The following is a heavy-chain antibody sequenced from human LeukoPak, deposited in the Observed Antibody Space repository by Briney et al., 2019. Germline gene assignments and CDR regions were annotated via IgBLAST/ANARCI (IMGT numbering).Heavy chain of an antibody. J-gene: IGHJ4*02. CDR3: AKGGDYVWGSYRPLDY. CDR1: GGSFSGYY. V-gene: IGHV3-23*01. CDR2: ISGSGGST. Sequence: PSETLSLTCAVYGGSFSGYYWSWVRQAPGKGLEWVSAISGSGGSTYYADSVKGRFTISRDNSKNTLYLQMNSLRAEDTAVYYCAKGGDYVWGSYRPLDYWGQGTLVTVSS. D-gene: IGHD3-16*02.